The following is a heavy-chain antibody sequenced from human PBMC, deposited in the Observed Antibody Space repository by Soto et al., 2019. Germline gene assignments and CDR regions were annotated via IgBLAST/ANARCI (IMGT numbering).Heavy chain of an antibody. CDR1: GFTFSNYA. J-gene: IGHJ4*02. V-gene: IGHV3-23*01. CDR3: AKGHSSQDY. D-gene: IGHD6-13*01. CDR2: ISGGGVNT. Sequence: GGSLRLSCAASGFTFSNYAMSWVRQAPGKGLEWVSTISGGGVNTYYADSVKGRFTLSRDNSKNTLYLQMNSLRAEDTAVYYCAKGHSSQDYWGQGTLVTVSS.